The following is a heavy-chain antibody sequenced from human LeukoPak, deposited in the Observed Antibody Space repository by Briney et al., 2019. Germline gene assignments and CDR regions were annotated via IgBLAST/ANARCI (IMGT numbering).Heavy chain of an antibody. J-gene: IGHJ4*02. CDR3: AKAPMNRGYSYGYPTKTFDY. CDR2: ISGSGGST. D-gene: IGHD5-18*01. CDR1: GFTFSSYA. Sequence: GGSLRLSCAASGFTFSSYAMSWVRQAPGKGLEWVSAISGSGGSTYYADSVKGRFTISRDNSKNTLYLQMNSLRAEDTAVYYCAKAPMNRGYSYGYPTKTFDYWGQGTLVTVSS. V-gene: IGHV3-23*01.